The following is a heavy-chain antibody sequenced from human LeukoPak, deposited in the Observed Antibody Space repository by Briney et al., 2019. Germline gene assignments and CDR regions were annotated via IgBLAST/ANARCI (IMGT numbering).Heavy chain of an antibody. Sequence: PGGSLRLSCAASGFTFNNYWMTWVRQAPGKGLEWVASIRDDGSAKYYVDSVKGRFTISRDDAKNSLSLQMNSLRAEDTATYYCARGGYSGSFWGQGTLVTVSS. J-gene: IGHJ4*02. CDR2: IRDDGSAK. V-gene: IGHV3-7*01. CDR1: GFTFNNYW. CDR3: ARGGYSGSF. D-gene: IGHD1-26*01.